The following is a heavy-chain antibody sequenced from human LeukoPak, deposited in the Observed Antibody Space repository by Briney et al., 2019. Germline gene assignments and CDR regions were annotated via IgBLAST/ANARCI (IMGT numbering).Heavy chain of an antibody. J-gene: IGHJ4*02. CDR2: ISYDGSNK. CDR3: AQGSYSGY. CDR1: GFTFSSYA. V-gene: IGHV3-30*03. Sequence: GGSLRLSCAASGFTFSSYAMSWVRQAPGKGLEWVAVISYDGSNKYYADSVKGRFTISRDNSKNTLYLQMNSLRAEDTAVYYCAQGSYSGYWGQGTLVTVSS. D-gene: IGHD1-26*01.